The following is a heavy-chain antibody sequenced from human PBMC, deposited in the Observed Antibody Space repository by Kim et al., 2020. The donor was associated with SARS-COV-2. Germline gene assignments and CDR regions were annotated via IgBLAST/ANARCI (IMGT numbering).Heavy chain of an antibody. CDR1: GFSFSTCV. J-gene: IGHJ2*01. CDR2: ISRSSSAI. D-gene: IGHD2-21*02. CDR3: ARGNGPDDLYFDL. V-gene: IGHV3-48*02. Sequence: GGSLRLSCAASGFSFSTCVMNWVRQAPGKGLEWVSYISRSSSAIYYADSVKGRFTISRDNAKNSLYLQMNSLRDEDTAVYYCARGNGPDDLYFDLWGRGTLVTVSS.